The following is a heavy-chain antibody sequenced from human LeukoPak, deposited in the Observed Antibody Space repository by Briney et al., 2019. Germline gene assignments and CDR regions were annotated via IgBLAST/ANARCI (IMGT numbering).Heavy chain of an antibody. CDR1: GYTFTGYY. J-gene: IGHJ4*02. CDR3: AREVGEIVATDY. D-gene: IGHD5-12*01. Sequence: GASVKVSCKAPGYTFTGYYMHWVRQAPGQGLEWMGWINPNSGGTNYAQKFQGRVTMTRDTSISTAYMELSRLRSDDTAVYYCAREVGEIVATDYWGQGTLVTVSS. V-gene: IGHV1-2*02. CDR2: INPNSGGT.